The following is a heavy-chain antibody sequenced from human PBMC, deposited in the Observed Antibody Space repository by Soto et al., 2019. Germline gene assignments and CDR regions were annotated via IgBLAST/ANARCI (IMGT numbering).Heavy chain of an antibody. CDR2: TYYRSKWYN. D-gene: IGHD3-10*01. CDR1: GDSVSSNSAA. J-gene: IGHJ4*02. Sequence: SQTLSLTCAISGDSVSSNSAAWNWIRQSPSRGLEWLGRTYYRSKWYNDYAVSVKSRITINPDTSKNQFSLQLNSVTPEDTAVYYCAKGPSSRQFALERPIDYWGQGTLVTVSS. V-gene: IGHV6-1*01. CDR3: AKGPSSRQFALERPIDY.